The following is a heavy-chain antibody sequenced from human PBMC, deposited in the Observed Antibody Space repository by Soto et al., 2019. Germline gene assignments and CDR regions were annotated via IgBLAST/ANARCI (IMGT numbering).Heavy chain of an antibody. D-gene: IGHD2-8*01. CDR1: GFTLSSYG. Sequence: GGSLRLSCAVSGFTLSSYGIHWVRQAPGKGLEWVALISYDGSKKYYADSVKGRFTISRDNSKNTLYLQMDSLRAEDTAVYYRPKGIWVIREWFMYAHWGQGPLVTVSS. J-gene: IGHJ4*02. CDR3: PKGIWVIREWFMYAH. CDR2: ISYDGSKK. V-gene: IGHV3-30*18.